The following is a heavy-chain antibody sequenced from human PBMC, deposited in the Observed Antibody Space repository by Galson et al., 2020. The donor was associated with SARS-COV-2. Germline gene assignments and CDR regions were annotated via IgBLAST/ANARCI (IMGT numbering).Heavy chain of an antibody. J-gene: IGHJ3*02. CDR1: GFTVSSNY. D-gene: IGHD3-16*01. Sequence: GESLKISCAASGFTVSSNYMSWVRQAPGKGLEWVSVIYSGGSTYYADSVKGRFTISRDNSKNTLYLQMNSLRAEDTAVYYCARETWGNSDAFDIWGHETLVTVSS. V-gene: IGHV3-66*01. CDR2: IYSGGST. CDR3: ARETWGNSDAFDI.